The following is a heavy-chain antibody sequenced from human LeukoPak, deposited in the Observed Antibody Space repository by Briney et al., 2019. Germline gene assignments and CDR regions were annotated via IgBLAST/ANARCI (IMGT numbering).Heavy chain of an antibody. D-gene: IGHD4-17*01. CDR1: GYTFTGYY. CDR2: INPNSGGT. CDR3: ARERRQRSYGDYVVY. J-gene: IGHJ1*01. V-gene: IGHV1-2*02. Sequence: ASVKVSCKASGYTFTGYYMHWVRQAPGQGLEWMGWINPNSGGTNYAQKFQGRVTMTRDTSISTAYMELSRLRSDDTAVYYCARERRQRSYGDYVVYWRQGTLVAVSS.